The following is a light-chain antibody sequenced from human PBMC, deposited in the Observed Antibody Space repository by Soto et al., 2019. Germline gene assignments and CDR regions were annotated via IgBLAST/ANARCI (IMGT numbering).Light chain of an antibody. CDR2: DVS. V-gene: IGLV2-8*01. CDR3: LSYTRSTIYV. Sequence: QSALTQPPSASGSPGQSVTISCTGTSSDVGAYKYVSWYQHHPGKAPKLVIYDVSERPSGVPDRFSGSKSGNTASLTVSGLQAEDEADYFCLSYTRSTIYVLGTGTNLTVL. J-gene: IGLJ1*01. CDR1: SSDVGAYKY.